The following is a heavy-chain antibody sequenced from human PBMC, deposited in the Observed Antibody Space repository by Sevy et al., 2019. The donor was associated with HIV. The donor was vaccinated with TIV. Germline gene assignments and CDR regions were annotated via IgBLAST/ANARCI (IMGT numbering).Heavy chain of an antibody. CDR2: ISAYNGNT. D-gene: IGHD3-22*01. J-gene: IGHJ3*02. CDR3: ARGYYDSSVGWSAPDDAFDI. V-gene: IGHV1-18*01. CDR1: GCTFTSYG. Sequence: ASVKVSCKASGCTFTSYGISWVRQAPGQGLEWMGWISAYNGNTNYALKLQGRVTMTTDTSTSTAYMELRSLRSDDTAVYYCARGYYDSSVGWSAPDDAFDIWGHGTMVTVSS.